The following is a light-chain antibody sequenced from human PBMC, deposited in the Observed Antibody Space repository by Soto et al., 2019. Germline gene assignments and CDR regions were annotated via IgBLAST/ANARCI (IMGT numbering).Light chain of an antibody. J-gene: IGKJ1*01. CDR2: DAS. Sequence: EIVLTQSPGTLSLSPGERATLSCRASQTVGSNYLAWYQQKPGQAPRLLIYDASSRATGIPDRFSGSGSGTDFALTFRRLETEDFAVYYFNQYASSPLTFGQGAKVEIK. CDR1: QTVGSNY. CDR3: NQYASSPLT. V-gene: IGKV3-20*01.